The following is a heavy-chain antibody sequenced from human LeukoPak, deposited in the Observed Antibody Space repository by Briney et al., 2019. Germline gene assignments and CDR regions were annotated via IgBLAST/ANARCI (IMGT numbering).Heavy chain of an antibody. CDR3: ARGRWGDCLDY. Sequence: GASVKVSCKASGYTFSAYYMHWVRQAPGQGLEWMGRINPNSGGTNYAQNFQGRVTMTTDTSTSTAYMELRSLRSDDTAVYYCARGRWGDCLDYWGQGTLVTVSS. V-gene: IGHV1-2*06. CDR1: GYTFSAYY. CDR2: INPNSGGT. J-gene: IGHJ4*02. D-gene: IGHD2-21*02.